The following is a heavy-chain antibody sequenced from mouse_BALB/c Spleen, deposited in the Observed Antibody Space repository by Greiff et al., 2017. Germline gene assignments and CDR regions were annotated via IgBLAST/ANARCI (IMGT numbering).Heavy chain of an antibody. Sequence: LVESGAELMKPGASVKISCKATGYTFSSYWIEWVKQRPGHGLEWIGEILPGSGSTNYNEKFKGKATFTADTSSNTAYMQLSSLTSEDSAVYYCARWNGNYGFAYWGQGTLVTVSA. J-gene: IGHJ3*01. V-gene: IGHV1-9*01. CDR2: ILPGSGST. CDR1: GYTFSSYW. D-gene: IGHD2-1*01. CDR3: ARWNGNYGFAY.